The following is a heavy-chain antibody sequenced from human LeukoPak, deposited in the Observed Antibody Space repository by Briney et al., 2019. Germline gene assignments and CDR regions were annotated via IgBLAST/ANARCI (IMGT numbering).Heavy chain of an antibody. V-gene: IGHV1-18*01. J-gene: IGHJ4*02. CDR3: ARDRALYCSSTSCLKYYVDY. D-gene: IGHD2-2*01. CDR2: ISAYNGNT. Sequence: ASVKVSCKASGSTFTSYGISWVRQAPGQGLEWMGWISAYNGNTNYAQKLQGRVTMTTDTSTSTAYMELRSLRSDDTAVYYCARDRALYCSSTSCLKYYVDYWGQGTLVTVSS. CDR1: GSTFTSYG.